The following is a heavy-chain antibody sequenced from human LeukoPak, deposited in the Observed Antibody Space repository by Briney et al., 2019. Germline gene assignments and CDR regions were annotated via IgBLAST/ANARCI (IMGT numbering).Heavy chain of an antibody. Sequence: SVKVSCKASGFTFTSFAMQWVRQARGQRLEWIGWIVVGSGNTNYAQKFQERVTITRDMSTSTAYMELSSLRSEDTAVYYCAARYGSGYGYWGQGTLVTVSS. CDR3: AARYGSGYGY. J-gene: IGHJ4*02. CDR1: GFTFTSFA. V-gene: IGHV1-58*02. D-gene: IGHD3-10*01. CDR2: IVVGSGNT.